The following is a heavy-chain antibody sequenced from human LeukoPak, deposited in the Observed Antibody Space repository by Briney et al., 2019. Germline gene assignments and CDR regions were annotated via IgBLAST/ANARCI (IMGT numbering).Heavy chain of an antibody. V-gene: IGHV4-59*01. Sequence: SGTLSLTCTVSGGSISSYYWSWIRQPPGKGLEWIGYIYYSGSTNYNPSLKSRVAISVDTSKNQFSLKLSSVTAADTAVYYCARDLIRGTTGAFDPWGQGTLVTASS. J-gene: IGHJ5*02. CDR1: GGSISSYY. CDR3: ARDLIRGTTGAFDP. D-gene: IGHD1-1*01. CDR2: IYYSGST.